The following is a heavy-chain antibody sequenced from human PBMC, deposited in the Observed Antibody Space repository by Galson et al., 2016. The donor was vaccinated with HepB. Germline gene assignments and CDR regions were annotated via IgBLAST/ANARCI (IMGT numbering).Heavy chain of an antibody. J-gene: IGHJ4*02. Sequence: SLRLSCAASGFTFSISAMNWARQAPGKGLEWVSGLHTSGATYSADSVRGRFTIPRDNSKNTPYPQMSSLRAEDTAVYYCAIWEWGLPPCWGQGTLVTVSS. V-gene: IGHV3-23*01. D-gene: IGHD1-26*01. CDR3: AIWEWGLPPC. CDR2: LHTSGAT. CDR1: GFTFSISA.